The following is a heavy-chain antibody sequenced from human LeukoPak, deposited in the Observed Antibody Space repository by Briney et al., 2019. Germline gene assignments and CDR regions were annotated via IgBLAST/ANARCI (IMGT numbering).Heavy chain of an antibody. CDR1: GFTFSSYS. CDR3: ARGGYCSSTSCHHFDY. Sequence: GGSLGLSCAASGFTFSSYSMNWVRQAPGKGLEWVSSISSSSSYIYYADSVKGRFTISRDNAKNSLYLQMNSLRAEDTAVYYCARGGYCSSTSCHHFDYWGQGTLVTVSS. D-gene: IGHD2-2*03. J-gene: IGHJ4*02. CDR2: ISSSSSYI. V-gene: IGHV3-21*01.